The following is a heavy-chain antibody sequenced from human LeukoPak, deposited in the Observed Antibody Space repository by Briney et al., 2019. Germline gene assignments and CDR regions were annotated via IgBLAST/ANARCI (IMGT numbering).Heavy chain of an antibody. CDR2: INHSGST. D-gene: IGHD3-22*01. Sequence: PSETLSLTCAVYGGSFSGYYWSWIRQPPGKGLEWIGEINHSGSTNYNPSLKSRVTISVDTSKNQFSLKLSSVTAADTAVYYCARDYYDSSGYDWGQGTLVTVSS. CDR1: GGSFSGYY. J-gene: IGHJ4*02. CDR3: ARDYYDSSGYD. V-gene: IGHV4-34*01.